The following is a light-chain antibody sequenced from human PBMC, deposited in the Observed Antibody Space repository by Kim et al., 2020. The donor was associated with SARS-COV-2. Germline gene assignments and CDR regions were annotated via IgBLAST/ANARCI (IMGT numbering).Light chain of an antibody. CDR3: HAFDTTSSFWV. V-gene: IGLV3-1*01. J-gene: IGLJ3*02. CDR1: KVGEKY. CDR2: QDT. Sequence: SYELTQPPSVSVSPGQAASITCSGDKVGEKYVCWYQQKPGQSPILVIYQDTKRPSGIPERFSASNSGDTATLTISGTQPTDEADYYCHAFDTTSSFWVFGGGTKVTVL.